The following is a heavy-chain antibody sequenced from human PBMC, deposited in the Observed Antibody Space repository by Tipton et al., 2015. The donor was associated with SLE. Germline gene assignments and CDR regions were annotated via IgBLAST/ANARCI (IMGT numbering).Heavy chain of an antibody. J-gene: IGHJ4*02. Sequence: SLRLSCAASGFTFSSYSMNWVRQAPGKGLEWVSSISSSSSYIYYADSVKGRFTISRDNAKNPLYLQMNSLRAEDTAVYYCARDRGGLDYYDSSGFDYWGQGTLVTVSS. CDR1: GFTFSSYS. CDR2: ISSSSSYI. CDR3: ARDRGGLDYYDSSGFDY. V-gene: IGHV3-21*01. D-gene: IGHD3-22*01.